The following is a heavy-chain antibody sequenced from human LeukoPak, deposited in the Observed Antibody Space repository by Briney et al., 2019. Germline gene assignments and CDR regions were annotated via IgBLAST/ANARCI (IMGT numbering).Heavy chain of an antibody. CDR3: ARRSYYDSSGYYYY. J-gene: IGHJ4*02. CDR2: INHSGST. V-gene: IGHV4-34*01. CDR1: GGSFSGYY. Sequence: KSSETLSLTCAVYGGSFSGYYWSWIRQPPGKGLEWIGEINHSGSTNYNPSLKSRVTISVDTSKNQFSLKLSSVTAADTAVYYCARRSYYDSSGYYYYWGQGTLVTVSS. D-gene: IGHD3-22*01.